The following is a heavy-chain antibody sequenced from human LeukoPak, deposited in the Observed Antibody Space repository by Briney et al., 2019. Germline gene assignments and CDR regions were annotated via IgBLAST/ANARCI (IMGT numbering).Heavy chain of an antibody. CDR3: AAVRDAFDI. CDR1: GYIFTGYY. Sequence: SVKVSCKASGYIFTGYYMHWVRQAPGQGLEWIGWIVVGSGNTNYAQKFQERVTITRDMSTSTAYMELSSLRSEDTAVYYCAAVRDAFDIWGQGTMVTVSS. J-gene: IGHJ3*02. CDR2: IVVGSGNT. D-gene: IGHD3-10*01. V-gene: IGHV1-58*02.